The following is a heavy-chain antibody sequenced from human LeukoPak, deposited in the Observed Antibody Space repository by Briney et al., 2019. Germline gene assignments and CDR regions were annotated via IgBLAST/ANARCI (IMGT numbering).Heavy chain of an antibody. V-gene: IGHV3-30-3*01. D-gene: IGHD2-2*01. CDR2: ISYDGSNK. J-gene: IGHJ3*02. Sequence: GGSLRLSRAASGFIFSSYAMHWVRQAPGKGLEWVAVISYDGSNKDYADSVKGRFTIPRENSKNTLYLQMNSLRAEDTAVYYCAREESSKDDAFDIWGQGTMVTVSS. CDR1: GFIFSSYA. CDR3: AREESSKDDAFDI.